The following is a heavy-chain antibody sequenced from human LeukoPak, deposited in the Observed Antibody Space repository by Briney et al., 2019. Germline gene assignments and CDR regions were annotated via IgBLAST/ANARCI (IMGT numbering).Heavy chain of an antibody. J-gene: IGHJ3*02. D-gene: IGHD3-9*01. Sequence: GESLKISCKGSGHSFTSYWIGWVRQMPGKGLEWMGIIYPGDSDTRYSPSFQGQVTISADKSISTAYLQWSSLKASDTAMYYCARQGRYFDSPHLNASDIWGQGTMVTVSS. CDR1: GHSFTSYW. CDR3: ARQGRYFDSPHLNASDI. CDR2: IYPGDSDT. V-gene: IGHV5-51*01.